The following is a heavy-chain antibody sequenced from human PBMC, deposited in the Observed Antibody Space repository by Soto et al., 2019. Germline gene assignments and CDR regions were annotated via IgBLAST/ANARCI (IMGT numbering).Heavy chain of an antibody. CDR3: ARGVAFLDY. Sequence: ASVKVSYKASGYTFSSYAIHWVRQAPGQGLEWMGWIHAGNGNTKYSQSFQGRVTISRDTSATTAYMELNSLRSEDTAVYYCARGVAFLDYWGQGTLVTVSS. V-gene: IGHV1-3*01. J-gene: IGHJ4*02. D-gene: IGHD2-15*01. CDR1: GYTFSSYA. CDR2: IHAGNGNT.